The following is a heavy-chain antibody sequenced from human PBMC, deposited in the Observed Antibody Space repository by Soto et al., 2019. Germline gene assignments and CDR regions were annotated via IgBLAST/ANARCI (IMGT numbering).Heavy chain of an antibody. Sequence: QVQLQESGPGLVKPSETLSLTCTVSGGSISSYYWSWIRQPPGKGLEWIGYIYYSGSTNYNPSLTSRVTISVDTSKNQFSLKLSSVTAADTAVYYCARSVVPAKYSSSSPWNDPAYYYYYMDVWGKGTTVTVSS. V-gene: IGHV4-59*01. D-gene: IGHD6-6*01. CDR3: ARSVVPAKYSSSSPWNDPAYYYYYMDV. CDR1: GGSISSYY. CDR2: IYYSGST. J-gene: IGHJ6*03.